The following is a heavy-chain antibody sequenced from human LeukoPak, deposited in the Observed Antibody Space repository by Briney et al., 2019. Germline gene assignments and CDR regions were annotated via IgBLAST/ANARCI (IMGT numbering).Heavy chain of an antibody. D-gene: IGHD6-19*01. J-gene: IGHJ4*02. Sequence: GGSLRLSCAASGFTFSTYALTWVRQAPGKGLEWVSTISGSGETTFYADSVKGRFTISRDNSKNTLYLQMNSLRGEDTAISYCAKVKSVAGGYFDYWGQGTLVTVSS. CDR2: ISGSGETT. CDR1: GFTFSTYA. CDR3: AKVKSVAGGYFDY. V-gene: IGHV3-23*01.